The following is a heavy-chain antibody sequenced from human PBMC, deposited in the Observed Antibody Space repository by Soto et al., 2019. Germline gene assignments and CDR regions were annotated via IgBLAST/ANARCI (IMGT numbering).Heavy chain of an antibody. J-gene: IGHJ6*02. D-gene: IGHD6-19*01. CDR3: ASNRQWPNYYYYGMDV. Sequence: QVQLVQSGAGVKKPGASVKVSCKASGYTFTSYGISWVRQAPGQGLEWMGWISAYNGNTNYAQKLQGRVTMTTDTSTSTAYMELRSLRSDDTAVYYCASNRQWPNYYYYGMDVWGQGTTVTVSS. V-gene: IGHV1-18*01. CDR2: ISAYNGNT. CDR1: GYTFTSYG.